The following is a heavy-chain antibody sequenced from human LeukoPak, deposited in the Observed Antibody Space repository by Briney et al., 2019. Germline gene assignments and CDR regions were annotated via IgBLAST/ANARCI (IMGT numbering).Heavy chain of an antibody. J-gene: IGHJ3*02. D-gene: IGHD2-15*01. V-gene: IGHV4-4*07. CDR1: GGSINNYY. CDR3: ARGRYCSADICSGGDAFDI. Sequence: SETLSLTCTVSGGSINNYYWSWIRQPAGKGLEWIGRIYTRGSTNYNPSLKSRVTMSVDTSKNRFSLKLSSVTAADTAVYYCARGRYCSADICSGGDAFDIWGQGTMVSVSS. CDR2: IYTRGST.